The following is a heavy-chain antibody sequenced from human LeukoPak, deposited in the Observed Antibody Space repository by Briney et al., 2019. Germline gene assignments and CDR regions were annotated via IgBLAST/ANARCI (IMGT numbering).Heavy chain of an antibody. CDR2: IYYSGST. CDR1: GGSISSGGYY. V-gene: IGHV4-31*03. CDR3: ARARDGYNVFDY. J-gene: IGHJ4*02. Sequence: PSETLSLTCTVSGGSISSGGYYWSWIRQHSGKGLEWIGYIYYSGSTYYNPSLKSRVTISVDTSKNQFSPKLSSVTAADTAVYYCARARDGYNVFDYWGQGTLVTVSS. D-gene: IGHD5-24*01.